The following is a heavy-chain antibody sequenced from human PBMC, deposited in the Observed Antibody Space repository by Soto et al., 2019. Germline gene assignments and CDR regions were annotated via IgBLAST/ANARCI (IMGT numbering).Heavy chain of an antibody. J-gene: IGHJ6*02. V-gene: IGHV3-33*01. Sequence: PGGSMRLSCAASGFSFSSYGMHGVRQAPGKGLEWVAVIWYDGSNKYYADSVKGRFTISRDNSKNTLYLQMNSLRAEDTAVYYCARDTTRAMVRIYYGMDVWGQGTTVTVSS. CDR2: IWYDGSNK. D-gene: IGHD3-10*01. CDR3: ARDTTRAMVRIYYGMDV. CDR1: GFSFSSYG.